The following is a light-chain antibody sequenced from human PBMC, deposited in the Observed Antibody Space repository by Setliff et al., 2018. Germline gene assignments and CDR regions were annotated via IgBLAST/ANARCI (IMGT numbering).Light chain of an antibody. CDR3: GSYAGYNNFYV. CDR2: DVS. J-gene: IGLJ1*01. V-gene: IGLV2-14*01. Sequence: QSALTQPASVSGSPGQSITISCTGTSSDIGDYNYVSWYQQEPGKAPKLIIYDVSNRPSGVSDRFSGSKSGNTASLTISGLQAEDEADYYCGSYAGYNNFYVFGTGTKVTVL. CDR1: SSDIGDYNY.